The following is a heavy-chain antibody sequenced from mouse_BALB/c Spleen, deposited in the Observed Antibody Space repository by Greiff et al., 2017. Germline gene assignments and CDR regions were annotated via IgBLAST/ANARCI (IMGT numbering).Heavy chain of an antibody. CDR2: IYPGNSDT. V-gene: IGHV1-5*01. CDR1: GYTFTSYW. D-gene: IGHD1-2*01. CDR3: TRSLRRDGFAY. Sequence: VQLQQSGTVLARPGASVKMSCKASGYTFTSYWMHWVNQRPGQGLEWIGAIYPGNSDTSYNQKFKGKAKLTAVTSTSTAYMELSSLTNEDSAVYYCTRSLRRDGFAYWGQGTLVTVSA. J-gene: IGHJ3*01.